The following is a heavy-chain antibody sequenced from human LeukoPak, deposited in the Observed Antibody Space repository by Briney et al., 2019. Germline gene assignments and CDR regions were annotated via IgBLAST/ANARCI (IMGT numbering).Heavy chain of an antibody. CDR1: GCTFSSSA. V-gene: IGHV3-23*01. CDR2: ITTSGGST. J-gene: IGHJ3*02. CDR3: AKDRHLAI. Sequence: GGSLRLSCAASGCTFSSSAMIWVRQAPGKGLEWVSTITTSGGSTSFADSVKGRFTISRDNSKNTLYLQMNSLRAEDTAIYYCAKDRHLAIWGQGTMVTVSS.